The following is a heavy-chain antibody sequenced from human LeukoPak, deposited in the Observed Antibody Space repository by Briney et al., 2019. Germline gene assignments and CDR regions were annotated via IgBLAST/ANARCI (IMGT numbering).Heavy chain of an antibody. CDR3: ARMGYYDSSGYYYVGSLDY. Sequence: TSETLSLTCTVSGGSVSSGSYYWSWIRQPPGKGLEWIGYIYYSGSTNYNPSLKSRVTISVDTSKNQFSLKLSSVTAADTAVYYCARMGYYDSSGYYYVGSLDYWGQGTLVTVSS. CDR2: IYYSGST. CDR1: GGSVSSGSYY. V-gene: IGHV4-61*01. D-gene: IGHD3-22*01. J-gene: IGHJ4*02.